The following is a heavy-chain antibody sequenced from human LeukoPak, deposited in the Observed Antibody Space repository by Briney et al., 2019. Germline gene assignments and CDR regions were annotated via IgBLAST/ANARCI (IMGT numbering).Heavy chain of an antibody. Sequence: GASVKVSCKVSGNTLTDLSIHWVRQAPEKGLDWMGGFDPEDAEVIYAEKFQDRVTTTEDPSTDTAYLELSGLRPEDTAVYYCAAEGQWSLVHYFNSWGQGTLVTVSS. CDR3: AAEGQWSLVHYFNS. CDR1: GNTLTDLS. D-gene: IGHD2-15*01. J-gene: IGHJ4*02. CDR2: FDPEDAEV. V-gene: IGHV1-24*01.